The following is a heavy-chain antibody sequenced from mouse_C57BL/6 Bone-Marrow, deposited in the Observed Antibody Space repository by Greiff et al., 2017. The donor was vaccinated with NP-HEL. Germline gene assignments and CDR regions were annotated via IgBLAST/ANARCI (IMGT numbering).Heavy chain of an antibody. CDR3: ASNAYYYGSSYVGYFDV. CDR1: GYTFTSYD. J-gene: IGHJ1*03. D-gene: IGHD1-1*01. CDR2: IYPRDGST. Sequence: VQLQESGPELVKPGASVKLSCKASGYTFTSYDINWVKQRPGQGLEWIGWIYPRDGSTKYNEKFKGKATLTVDTSSSTAYMELHSLTSEDSAVYFCASNAYYYGSSYVGYFDVWGTGTTVTVSS. V-gene: IGHV1-85*01.